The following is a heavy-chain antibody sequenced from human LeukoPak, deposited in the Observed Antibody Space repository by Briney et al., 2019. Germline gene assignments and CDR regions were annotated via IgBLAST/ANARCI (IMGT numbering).Heavy chain of an antibody. J-gene: IGHJ5*02. D-gene: IGHD5-24*01. CDR2: IYWNDDK. CDR1: GFSLSTSGMG. CDR3: AHRWRRWLQFGGWFDP. V-gene: IGHV2-5*01. Sequence: KESGPTLVKPTQTLTLTCTFSGFSLSTSGMGVGWIRQPPGKALEWLALIYWNDDKRYSPSLKSRLTITKDTPKNQVVLTMTNMDPVDTATYYCAHRWRRWLQFGGWFDPWGQGTLVTVSS.